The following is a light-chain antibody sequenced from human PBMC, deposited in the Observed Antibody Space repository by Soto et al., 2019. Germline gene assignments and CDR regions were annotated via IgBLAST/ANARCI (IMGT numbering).Light chain of an antibody. J-gene: IGLJ1*01. CDR3: SSYTTSSTSV. Sequence: QSALTQPASVSGSPGQSITISCTGTSSDVVFYNYVSWYQHHPGKAPKLMIFDVSNRPSGVSNRFSGSKSGNTASLTIFGLQAEDEADYYCSSYTTSSTSVFGTGTKVTVL. CDR1: SSDVVFYNY. CDR2: DVS. V-gene: IGLV2-14*01.